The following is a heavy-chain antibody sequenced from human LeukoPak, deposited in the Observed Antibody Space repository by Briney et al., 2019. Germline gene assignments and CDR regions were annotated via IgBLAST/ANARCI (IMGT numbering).Heavy chain of an antibody. CDR3: ARVQLAVAGTLDY. V-gene: IGHV3-30-3*01. D-gene: IGHD6-19*01. J-gene: IGHJ4*02. CDR1: GFTFSSYA. CDR2: ISYDGSNK. Sequence: GGSLRLSCAASGFTFSSYAMHWARQAPGKGLEWVAVISYDGSNKYYADSVKGRFTISRDNSKNTLYLQMNSLRAEDTAVYYCARVQLAVAGTLDYWGQGTLVTVSS.